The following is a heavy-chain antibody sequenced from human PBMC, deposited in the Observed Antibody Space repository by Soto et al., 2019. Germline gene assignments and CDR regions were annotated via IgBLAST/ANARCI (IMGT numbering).Heavy chain of an antibody. CDR3: TRVPDR. J-gene: IGHJ4*02. V-gene: IGHV4-30-2*01. CDR1: GGSISSGGYS. Sequence: PSETLSLTCAVSGGSISSGGYSWSWIRQPPGKGLEWIGYIYHSGSTYYNPSLKSRVTISVDRSKNQFSLKLSSVTASDTAVYYCTRVPDRWGQGSLVTVSS. CDR2: IYHSGST. D-gene: IGHD2-2*01.